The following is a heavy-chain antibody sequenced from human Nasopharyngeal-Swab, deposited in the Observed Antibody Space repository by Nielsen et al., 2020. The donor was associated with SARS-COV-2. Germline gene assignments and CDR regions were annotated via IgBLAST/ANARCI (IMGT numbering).Heavy chain of an antibody. J-gene: IGHJ4*02. CDR3: VRTLRLYGSVSGFTD. Sequence: SLTLSCTVSGGSISSVGYYWSWIRQHPGKGLEWFGYIYYSGSTYYNPSLKSRVTISVDTSQNQFPLKLSSVTAAVTAVYYCVRTLRLYGSVSGFTDWGQGTLVTVSS. V-gene: IGHV4-31*03. D-gene: IGHD3-10*01. CDR2: IYYSGST. CDR1: GGSISSVGYY.